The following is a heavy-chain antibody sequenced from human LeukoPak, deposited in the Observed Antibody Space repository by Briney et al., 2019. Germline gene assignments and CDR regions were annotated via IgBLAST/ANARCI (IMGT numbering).Heavy chain of an antibody. Sequence: PGGSLRLSCAASGFTFSSYGMHWVRQAPGKGLEWVAVISYDGSNKYYADSVKGRFTISRDNSKNTLYLQVNSLRAEDTAVYYCASHPAHYCSGGSCFYPYRGQGTLVTVSS. D-gene: IGHD2-15*01. V-gene: IGHV3-30*03. CDR2: ISYDGSNK. J-gene: IGHJ4*02. CDR1: GFTFSSYG. CDR3: ASHPAHYCSGGSCFYPY.